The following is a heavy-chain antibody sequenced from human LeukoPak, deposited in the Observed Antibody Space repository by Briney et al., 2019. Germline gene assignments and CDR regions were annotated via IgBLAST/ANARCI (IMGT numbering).Heavy chain of an antibody. V-gene: IGHV4-59*12. D-gene: IGHD3-22*01. CDR1: GGSISSYY. J-gene: IGHJ5*02. CDR3: AGSYYYDSRRFDP. Sequence: SETLSLTCTVSGGSISSYYWSWIRQPPGKGLEWIGYIYYSGSTNYNPSLKSRVTISVDTSKNQFSLKLSSVTAADTAVYYCAGSYYYDSRRFDPWGQGTLVTVSS. CDR2: IYYSGST.